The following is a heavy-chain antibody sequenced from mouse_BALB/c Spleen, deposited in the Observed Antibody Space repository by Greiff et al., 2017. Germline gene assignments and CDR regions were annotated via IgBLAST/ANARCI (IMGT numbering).Heavy chain of an antibody. V-gene: IGHV5-17*02. CDR1: GFTFSSFG. Sequence: EVKLMESGGGLVQPGGSRKLSCAASGFTFSSFGMHWVRQAPEKGLEWVAYISSGSSTIYYADTVKGRFTISRDNPKNTLFLQMTSLRSEDTAMYYCARNYRYFYYAMDYWGQGTSVTVSS. D-gene: IGHD2-14*01. CDR3: ARNYRYFYYAMDY. J-gene: IGHJ4*01. CDR2: ISSGSSTI.